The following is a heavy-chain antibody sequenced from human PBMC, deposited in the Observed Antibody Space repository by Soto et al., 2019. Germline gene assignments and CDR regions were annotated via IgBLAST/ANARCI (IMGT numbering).Heavy chain of an antibody. D-gene: IGHD1-1*01. J-gene: IGHJ4*02. V-gene: IGHV4-34*01. CDR1: GGSFSGYY. CDR2: IYHSGST. CDR3: ARVQDY. Sequence: PSETLSLTCAVYGGSFSGYYWSWIRQPPGKGLEWIGYIYHSGSTYYNPSLKSRVTISVDRSKNQFSLKLSSVTAADTAVYYCARVQDYWGQGTLVTVSS.